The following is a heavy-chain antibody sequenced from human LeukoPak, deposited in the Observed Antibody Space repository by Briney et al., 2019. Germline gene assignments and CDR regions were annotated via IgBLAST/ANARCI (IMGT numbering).Heavy chain of an antibody. D-gene: IGHD6-6*01. CDR3: ARHAIVGRHPSIAARPSWFDP. V-gene: IGHV4-39*01. Sequence: SETLSLTCTVSGGSISSSSYYWGWIRQPPGKGLEWIGSIYYSGSTYYNPSLKSRVTISVDTSKNQFSLKLSSVTAADTAVYYCARHAIVGRHPSIAARPSWFDPWGQGTLVTVSS. CDR2: IYYSGST. J-gene: IGHJ5*02. CDR1: GGSISSSSYY.